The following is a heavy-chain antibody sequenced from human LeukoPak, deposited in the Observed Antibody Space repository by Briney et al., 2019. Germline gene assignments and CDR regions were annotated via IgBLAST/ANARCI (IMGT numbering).Heavy chain of an antibody. V-gene: IGHV4-59*08. Sequence: PSETLSLTCTVSGGSISSYQWSWIRQPPGKGLEWIGYMYYSGSTKYNPSLKSRVTISGDTSKNQFSLKLISVTAADAAVYYCAGHDYYGSGSYHWGQGTLVTVSS. J-gene: IGHJ5*02. D-gene: IGHD3-10*01. CDR2: MYYSGST. CDR3: AGHDYYGSGSYH. CDR1: GGSISSYQ.